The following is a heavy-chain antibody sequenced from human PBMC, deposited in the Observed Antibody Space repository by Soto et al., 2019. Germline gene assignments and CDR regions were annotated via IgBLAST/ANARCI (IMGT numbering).Heavy chain of an antibody. CDR2: IIPIFGTA. D-gene: IGHD3-16*01. V-gene: IGHV1-69*01. J-gene: IGHJ5*02. Sequence: QVQLVQSGAEVKKPGSSVKVSCKASGCTFSSYAISWVRQAPGQGLEWRGGIIPIFGTANYAQKFQGRVTITADESTSTADMELSSLRSEDTAVYYCARDLGANWFDPWGQGTLVTVSS. CDR3: ARDLGANWFDP. CDR1: GCTFSSYA.